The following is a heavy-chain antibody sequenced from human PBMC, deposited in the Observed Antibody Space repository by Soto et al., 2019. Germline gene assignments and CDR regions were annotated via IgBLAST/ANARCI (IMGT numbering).Heavy chain of an antibody. CDR1: GGTFSSYT. Sequence: ASVKVSCKASGGTFSSYTISWVRQAPGQGLEWMGRIIPILGIANYAQKFQGRVTITADKSTSTAYMELSSLRSEDTAVYYCASIGSGVATSRPHRTNDAFDIWGQGTMVPVSS. CDR3: ASIGSGVATSRPHRTNDAFDI. V-gene: IGHV1-69*02. J-gene: IGHJ3*02. D-gene: IGHD5-12*01. CDR2: IIPILGIA.